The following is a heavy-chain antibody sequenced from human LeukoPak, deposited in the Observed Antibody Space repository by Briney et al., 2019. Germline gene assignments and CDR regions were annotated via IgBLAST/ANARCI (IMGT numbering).Heavy chain of an antibody. CDR2: TSAYTGNT. CDR1: GYTVTSYG. CDR3: ARDTPTDYDFWSGYYGGNWFDP. V-gene: IGHV1-18*04. D-gene: IGHD3-3*01. J-gene: IGHJ5*02. Sequence: ASVKVSCKASGYTVTSYGISWVRQAPGEGLEWMGWTSAYTGNTNYAQKLQGRVTMTTDTSTSTANMELRSLRSDDTAVYYCARDTPTDYDFWSGYYGGNWFDPWGQGTLVTVSS.